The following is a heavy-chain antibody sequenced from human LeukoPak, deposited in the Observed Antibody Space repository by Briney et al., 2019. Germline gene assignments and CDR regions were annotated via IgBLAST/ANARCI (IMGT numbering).Heavy chain of an antibody. Sequence: GRSLRLSCAASGFTFDDYAMHWVRQAPGNGLEWVSGISWNSGSIGYADSVKGRFTISRDNAKNSLYLQMNSLRAEDTALYYCAKDPDYDILTGYLDNWGQGTLVTVSS. CDR2: ISWNSGSI. CDR1: GFTFDDYA. CDR3: AKDPDYDILTGYLDN. V-gene: IGHV3-9*01. D-gene: IGHD3-9*01. J-gene: IGHJ4*02.